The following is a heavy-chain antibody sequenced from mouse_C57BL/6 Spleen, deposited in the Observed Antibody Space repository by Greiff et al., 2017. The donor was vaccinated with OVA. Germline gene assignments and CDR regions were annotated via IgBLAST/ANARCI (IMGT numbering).Heavy chain of an antibody. Sequence: VQLQQLGAELVRPGSSVKLSCKAFGYTFTSFWMHWVKQRPIQGLEWIGNIDPSDSETHYNQKSKDKATLTVDKSTSTAYMQLSSLTSEDSAVYYCDRSTTVVARGYYLDYWGQGTTLTVSS. V-gene: IGHV1-52*01. CDR1: GYTFTSFW. CDR3: DRSTTVVARGYYLDY. D-gene: IGHD1-1*01. CDR2: IDPSDSET. J-gene: IGHJ2*01.